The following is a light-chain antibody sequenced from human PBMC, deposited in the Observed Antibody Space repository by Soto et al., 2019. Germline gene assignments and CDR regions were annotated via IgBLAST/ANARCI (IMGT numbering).Light chain of an antibody. V-gene: IGKV1-9*01. CDR3: QQLNSYPRT. Sequence: DIQMTQSPSSLSASVGDRVTITCRASQGISSYLAWYQQKPGKGPQLLIYATSTLQGGVPSRFSGSGSGTDFTLTISSLQPEDFATYYCQQLNSYPRTFGQGTKVDIK. J-gene: IGKJ1*01. CDR1: QGISSY. CDR2: ATS.